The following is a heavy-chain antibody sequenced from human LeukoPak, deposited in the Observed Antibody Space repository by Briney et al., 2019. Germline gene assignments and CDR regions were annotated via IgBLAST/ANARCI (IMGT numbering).Heavy chain of an antibody. CDR3: AKYMVRGPSSRGYFDY. J-gene: IGHJ4*02. V-gene: IGHV3-23*01. D-gene: IGHD3-10*01. CDR1: GFTFSTFA. Sequence: PGGSLRLSCAASGFTFSTFAMIWVRQPPVQGLEWVSSIFPSGGEIHYADSLRGRFTISRDNSQSTLSLQMNSLRAEDTAVYSCAKYMVRGPSSRGYFDYWGQGTLVTVSS. CDR2: IFPSGGEI.